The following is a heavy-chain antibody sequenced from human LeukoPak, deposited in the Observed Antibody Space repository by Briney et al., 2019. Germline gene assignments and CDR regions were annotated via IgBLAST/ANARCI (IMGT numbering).Heavy chain of an antibody. V-gene: IGHV3-23*01. D-gene: IGHD1-1*01. CDR1: GFTFSSYA. CDR2: VSASGGRT. Sequence: GGSLRLSCAVSGFTFSSYAMTWVRQAPGKGVEWVSSVSASGGRTYYADSVEGRVAISRDNSKNTMSMQMTSRRAEDTAVYYCAKDVVTTTSQGCVYYYKSGMDVRGQGITVTVS. J-gene: IGHJ6*02. CDR3: AKDVVTTTSQGCVYYYKSGMDV.